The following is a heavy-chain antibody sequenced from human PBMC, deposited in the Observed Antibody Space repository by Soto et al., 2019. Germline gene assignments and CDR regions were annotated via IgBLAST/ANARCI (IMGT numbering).Heavy chain of an antibody. CDR3: ARGRGGTYDAFDI. CDR1: GGSMSRYF. CDR2: IYYSGTT. D-gene: IGHD1-26*01. J-gene: IGHJ3*02. Sequence: PSETLSVTCTVSGGSMSRYFWSWIRQPPGKGLEWIGYIYYSGTTNYNPSLKSRVTTSLDTSKNQFSLKVVSLTAADTAFYYCARGRGGTYDAFDIWGPGTLVTVSS. V-gene: IGHV4-59*01.